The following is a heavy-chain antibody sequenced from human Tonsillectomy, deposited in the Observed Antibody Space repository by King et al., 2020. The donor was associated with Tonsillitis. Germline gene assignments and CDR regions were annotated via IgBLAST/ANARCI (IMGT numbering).Heavy chain of an antibody. CDR3: ARLYIYYYDSSGYPGWFDP. CDR2: INSSNGNT. Sequence: HVQLVESGAEVKKPGASVKVSCKASGYTFSNYGITWVRQAPGQGLECMGWINSSNGNTNYVQKFQGRVTMTTDTSTSTAYMELRSLRSDDTAVYYCARLYIYYYDSSGYPGWFDPWGQGTLVTVSS. D-gene: IGHD3-22*01. CDR1: GYTFSNYG. V-gene: IGHV1-18*04. J-gene: IGHJ5*02.